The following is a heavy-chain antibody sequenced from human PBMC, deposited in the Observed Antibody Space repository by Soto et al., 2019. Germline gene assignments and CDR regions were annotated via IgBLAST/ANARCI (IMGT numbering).Heavy chain of an antibody. CDR2: INHSGST. CDR3: ARVPYGSGSFGLDY. V-gene: IGHV4-34*01. J-gene: IGHJ4*02. D-gene: IGHD3-10*01. CDR1: GGYFRGYY. Sequence: SETLSLTCAVYGGYFRGYYWGWIRQHPGKGLEWIGEINHSGSTNYNPSLKGRVTISVDTTKNQFALKLRSVTAAATAVYYCARVPYGSGSFGLDYWGQGTLVTVSS.